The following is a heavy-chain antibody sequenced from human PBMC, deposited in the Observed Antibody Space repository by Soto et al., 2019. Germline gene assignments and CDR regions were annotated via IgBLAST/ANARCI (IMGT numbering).Heavy chain of an antibody. CDR3: AKLVSNFDY. V-gene: IGHV3-30*18. J-gene: IGHJ4*02. Sequence: QVQLVESGGGVVQPGRSLRLSCAASGFTFSSYGMHWVRQAPGKGLEWVAVISYDGSNKYYADSGKGRFTISRDNSKNTLYLQMNSLRAEDTAVYYCAKLVSNFDYWGQGTLVTVSS. CDR1: GFTFSSYG. CDR2: ISYDGSNK.